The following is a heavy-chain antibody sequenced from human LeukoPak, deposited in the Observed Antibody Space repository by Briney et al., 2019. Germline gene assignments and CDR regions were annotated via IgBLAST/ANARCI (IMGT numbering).Heavy chain of an antibody. CDR1: GYTFTSYA. J-gene: IGHJ4*02. CDR2: INPNSGGT. D-gene: IGHD5-24*01. CDR3: ARSGDGYNDFDY. V-gene: IGHV1-2*02. Sequence: ASVKVSCKASGYTFTSYAMNWVRQAPGQGLEWMGWINPNSGGTNYAQKFQGRVTMTRDTSISTAYMELSRLRSDDTAVYYCARSGDGYNDFDYWGQGTLVTVSS.